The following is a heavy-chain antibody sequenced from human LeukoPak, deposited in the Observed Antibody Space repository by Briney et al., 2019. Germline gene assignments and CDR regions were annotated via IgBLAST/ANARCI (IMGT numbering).Heavy chain of an antibody. J-gene: IGHJ4*02. CDR2: IGTAGDT. D-gene: IGHD3-16*01. CDR1: GFTFSSYD. CDR3: ARVKEGAIFDY. Sequence: GGSLRLSCATSGFTFSSYDMHWVRQATGKGLEWVASIGTAGDTHYSGSVKGRFAISRENVKNSLYFQMNSLRAGDTAVYYCARVKEGAIFDYWGQGTLVTVSS. V-gene: IGHV3-13*01.